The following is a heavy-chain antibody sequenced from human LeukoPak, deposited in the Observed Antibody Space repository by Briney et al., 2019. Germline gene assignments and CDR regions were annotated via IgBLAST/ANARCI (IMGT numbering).Heavy chain of an antibody. D-gene: IGHD3-22*01. Sequence: GGSLRLSCAASGFTFSGYWMSWVRQAPGKGLEWVANIKQDGSERYYVDSVKGRFTISRDNAKNSLYLQMNSLRAEDTAVYYCARVGYYYDSSGYYYLSWGQGTLVTVSS. CDR1: GFTFSGYW. CDR2: IKQDGSER. CDR3: ARVGYYYDSSGYYYLS. V-gene: IGHV3-7*01. J-gene: IGHJ5*02.